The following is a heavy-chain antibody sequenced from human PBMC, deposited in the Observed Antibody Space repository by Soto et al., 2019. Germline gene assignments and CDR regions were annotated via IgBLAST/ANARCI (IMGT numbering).Heavy chain of an antibody. J-gene: IGHJ6*02. D-gene: IGHD1-26*01. CDR1: GYSFTSYW. CDR2: IDPSDSYT. Sequence: PGASLKISCKGSGYSFTSYWISWVRQMPGKGLEWMGRIDPSDSYTNYSPSFQGHVTISADKSISTAYLQWSSLKASDTAMYYCARHPVAIVGATAGMDVWGQGTTVTVSS. V-gene: IGHV5-10-1*01. CDR3: ARHPVAIVGATAGMDV.